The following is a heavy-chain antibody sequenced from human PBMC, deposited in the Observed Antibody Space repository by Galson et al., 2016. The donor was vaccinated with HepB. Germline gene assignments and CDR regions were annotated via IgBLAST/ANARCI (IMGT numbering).Heavy chain of an antibody. D-gene: IGHD3-16*01. CDR1: GGTFPSHA. CDR3: ARFGPYNYAYYGLDV. V-gene: IGHV1-69*13. J-gene: IGHJ6*02. CDR2: IIPIYGTT. Sequence: SVKVSCKASGGTFPSHAISWVRQAPGQGLEWMGGIIPIYGTTNYGEKFRGRVTMTVDESTSIAYLELNSLKDEDTAVYFCARFGPYNYAYYGLDVWGQGTTVIVSS.